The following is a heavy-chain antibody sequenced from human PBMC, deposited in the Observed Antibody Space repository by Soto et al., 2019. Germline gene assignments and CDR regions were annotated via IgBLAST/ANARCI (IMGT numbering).Heavy chain of an antibody. CDR3: AKVRYSSPMGYYYGMDV. Sequence: SVKVSCQASRLAFSKVIVTWVRQAPGLGLEWVGGIIPIFGTANYAQKFQGRGTITADESTSTSYMEVNNRRSEDTAVYYCAKVRYSSPMGYYYGMDVWGQGTTVTVSS. CDR1: RLAFSKVI. D-gene: IGHD6-19*01. CDR2: IIPIFGTA. V-gene: IGHV1-69*13. J-gene: IGHJ6*02.